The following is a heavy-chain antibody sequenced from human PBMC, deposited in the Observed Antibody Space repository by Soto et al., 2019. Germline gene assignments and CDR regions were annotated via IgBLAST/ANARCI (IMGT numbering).Heavy chain of an antibody. D-gene: IGHD2-15*01. CDR1: GFTFSSYS. J-gene: IGHJ6*03. CDR3: ARDSGGGRYYDYYSLDV. CDR2: ISAGSTYI. Sequence: PGGSLRLSCAASGFTFSSYSMTWVRQAPGKGLEWLSSISAGSTYIYYADSVKGRFTVSRDNVKNSLSLQMTSLRAEDTAVYYCARDSGGGRYYDYYSLDVWGKGTTVTVSS. V-gene: IGHV3-21*01.